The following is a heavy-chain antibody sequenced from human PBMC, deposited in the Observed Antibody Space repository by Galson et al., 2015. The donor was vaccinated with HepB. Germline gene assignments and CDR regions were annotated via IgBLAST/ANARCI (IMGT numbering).Heavy chain of an antibody. CDR3: ARAKTDFYGDPAEDYYYYGMDV. Sequence: SVKVSCKASGGTFSSYTISWVRQATGQGLEWMGWMNPNSGNTGYAQKFQGRVTMTRNTSISTAYMELSSLRSEDTAVYYCARAKTDFYGDPAEDYYYYGMDVWGQGTTVTVSS. CDR1: GGTFSSYT. CDR2: MNPNSGNT. J-gene: IGHJ6*02. V-gene: IGHV1-8*02. D-gene: IGHD4-17*01.